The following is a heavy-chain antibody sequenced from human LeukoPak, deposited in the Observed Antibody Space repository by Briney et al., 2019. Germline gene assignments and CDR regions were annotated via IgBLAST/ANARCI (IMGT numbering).Heavy chain of an antibody. D-gene: IGHD3-9*01. CDR3: ARDGNILTGYSADY. CDR1: GFTFSSNW. Sequence: GGKLRLSGAASGFTFSSNWRRWVGQAQGKGLEGGANIYQDGSQTFSVHSAQGRFTISRDNAKNSLYLQMNSLRADDTAVSYCARDGNILTGYSADYWGQGTLVTVSS. J-gene: IGHJ4*02. V-gene: IGHV3-7*01. CDR2: IYQDGSQT.